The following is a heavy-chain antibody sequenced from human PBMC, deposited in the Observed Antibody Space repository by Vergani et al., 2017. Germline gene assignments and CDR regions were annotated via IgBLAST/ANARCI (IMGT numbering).Heavy chain of an antibody. V-gene: IGHV3-23*01. CDR3: AKEAPQYSGYDHDAFYI. Sequence: EVQLLESGGGLVQPGGSLRLSCAASGFTFSSYAMSWVRQAPGKGLEWVSAISGSGGSTYYADSVKGRFTISRDNSKNTLYLQMNSLRAEDTAVYYCAKEAPQYSGYDHDAFYIWGQGTMVTVSS. CDR1: GFTFSSYA. D-gene: IGHD5-12*01. CDR2: ISGSGGST. J-gene: IGHJ3*02.